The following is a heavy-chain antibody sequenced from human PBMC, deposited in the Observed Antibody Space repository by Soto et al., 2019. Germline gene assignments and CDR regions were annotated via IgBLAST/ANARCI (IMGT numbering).Heavy chain of an antibody. V-gene: IGHV4-34*01. CDR3: ARGGRYYDFGGHPKMDNWFDP. Sequence: SETLSLTCAVYGGSFSGYYWSWIRQPPGKGLEWIGEINHSGSTNYNPSLKSRVTISVDTSKNQFSLKLSSVTAADTAVYYCARGGRYYDFGGHPKMDNWFDPWGQGTLVTVSS. CDR2: INHSGST. J-gene: IGHJ5*02. D-gene: IGHD3-3*01. CDR1: GGSFSGYY.